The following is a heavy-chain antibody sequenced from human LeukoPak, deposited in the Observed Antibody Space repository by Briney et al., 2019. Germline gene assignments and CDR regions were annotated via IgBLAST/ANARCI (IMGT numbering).Heavy chain of an antibody. CDR3: ARRSYGYAFDI. CDR2: IYPGDSDT. V-gene: IGHV5-51*01. Sequence: GESLKISCKGSGYIFTSYWIGWVRQMPGKGLEWMGIIYPGDSDTKYSPSLQGQVTISADKSISTAYLQCSSLKASDTAMYYCARRSYGYAFDIWGQGTMVTVSS. J-gene: IGHJ3*02. CDR1: GYIFTSYW. D-gene: IGHD5-18*01.